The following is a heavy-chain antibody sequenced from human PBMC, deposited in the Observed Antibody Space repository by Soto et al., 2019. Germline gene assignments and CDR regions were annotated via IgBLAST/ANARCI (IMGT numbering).Heavy chain of an antibody. Sequence: GGSLRLSCAASGFTFSSYSMNWVRQAPGKGLEWVSSISSSSSYIYYADSVKGRFTISRDNAKNSLYLQMNSLRAEDTAVYYCARDQLSSSWDYYYYYGMDFWGQGTTVNV. D-gene: IGHD6-13*01. CDR3: ARDQLSSSWDYYYYYGMDF. V-gene: IGHV3-21*01. J-gene: IGHJ6*02. CDR1: GFTFSSYS. CDR2: ISSSSSYI.